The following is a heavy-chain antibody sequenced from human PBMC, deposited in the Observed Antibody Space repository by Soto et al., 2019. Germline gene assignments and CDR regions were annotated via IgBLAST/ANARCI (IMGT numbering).Heavy chain of an antibody. CDR3: ATSDPVSGGSGQLIDY. J-gene: IGHJ4*02. CDR2: INPDSGGT. V-gene: IGHV1-2*02. Sequence: QVPLVQSGAEVKKPGASVKVSCKTSEHTFTAYYMHWVRQAPGQGLEWMGWINPDSGGTNYAQKFQGRVTMTRDTPVSTAYMELSRLRSDDTAIYYCATSDPVSGGSGQLIDYWGQGTLVTVSS. CDR1: EHTFTAYY. D-gene: IGHD3-10*01.